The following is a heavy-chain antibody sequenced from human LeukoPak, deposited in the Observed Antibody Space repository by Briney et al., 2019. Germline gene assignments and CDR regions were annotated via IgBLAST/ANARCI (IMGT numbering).Heavy chain of an antibody. D-gene: IGHD6-13*01. Sequence: PSETLSLTCTVSGYSISSGYYWGWIRQPPGKGLEWIGSIYYSGSTYYNPSLKSRVTISVDTSKNQFSLKLSSVTAADTAVYYCARVGRGSSPHLDYYYYYYMDVWGKGTTVTVSS. J-gene: IGHJ6*03. CDR1: GYSISSGYY. V-gene: IGHV4-38-2*02. CDR2: IYYSGST. CDR3: ARVGRGSSPHLDYYYYYYMDV.